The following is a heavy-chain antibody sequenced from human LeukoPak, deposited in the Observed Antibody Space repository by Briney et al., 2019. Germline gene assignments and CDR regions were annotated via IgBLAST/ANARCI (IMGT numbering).Heavy chain of an antibody. CDR3: ARDRGDPVVAATGYYYYYMDV. V-gene: IGHV1-8*01. J-gene: IGHJ6*03. CDR1: GYTFTSYD. CDR2: MNPNSGNT. D-gene: IGHD2-15*01. Sequence: ASVKVSCKASGYTFTSYDINWVRQATGQGLEWMGWMNPNSGNTGYAQKFQGRVTMTRNTSISTAYMELSSLRSEDTAVYYCARDRGDPVVAATGYYYYYMDVWGKGTTVTVSS.